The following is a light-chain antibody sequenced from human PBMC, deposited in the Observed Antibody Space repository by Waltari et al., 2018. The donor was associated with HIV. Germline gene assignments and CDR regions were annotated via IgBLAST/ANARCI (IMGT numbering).Light chain of an antibody. CDR2: SND. CDR3: TTWDSSVTAWV. V-gene: IGLV1-47*02. Sequence: QSVLTQPPSASGTPGRRVTISCSGSSSNIGSDFVYWYQQLPGTAPKLLIYSNDQRPSGVPDRFSGSKSGTSASLAISGLRSEDEADYYCTTWDSSVTAWVFGGGTKLTVL. CDR1: SSNIGSDF. J-gene: IGLJ3*02.